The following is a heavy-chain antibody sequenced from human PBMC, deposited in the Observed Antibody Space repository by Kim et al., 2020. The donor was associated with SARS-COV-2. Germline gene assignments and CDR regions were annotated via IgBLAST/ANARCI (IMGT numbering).Heavy chain of an antibody. D-gene: IGHD3-9*01. V-gene: IGHV4-59*01. CDR1: GGSISSYY. J-gene: IGHJ6*02. Sequence: SETLSLTCTVSGGSISSYYWSWIRQPPGKGLEWIGYIYYSGSTNYNPSLKSRVTISVDTSKNQFSLKLSSVTAADTAVYYCARDRVDILTGYYGREYYYGMDVWGQGTTVTVSS. CDR3: ARDRVDILTGYYGREYYYGMDV. CDR2: IYYSGST.